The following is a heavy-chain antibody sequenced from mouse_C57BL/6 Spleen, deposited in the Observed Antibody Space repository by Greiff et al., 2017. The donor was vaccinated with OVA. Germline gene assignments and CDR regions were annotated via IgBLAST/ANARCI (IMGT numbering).Heavy chain of an antibody. CDR3: ARSAPDGYYTSWFAY. CDR2: IYPGDGDT. D-gene: IGHD2-3*01. CDR1: GYAFSSYW. Sequence: QVQLQQSGAELVKPGASVKISCKASGYAFSSYWMNWVKQRPGKGLEWIGQIYPGDGDTNYNGKFKGKATLTADKSSSTAYMQLSSLTSEDSAVYFCARSAPDGYYTSWFAYWGQGTLVTVSA. J-gene: IGHJ3*01. V-gene: IGHV1-80*01.